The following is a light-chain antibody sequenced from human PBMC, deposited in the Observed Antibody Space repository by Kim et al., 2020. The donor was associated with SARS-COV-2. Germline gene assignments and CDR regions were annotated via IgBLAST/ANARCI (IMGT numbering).Light chain of an antibody. V-gene: IGKV1-5*03. CDR3: QQYSSYYRT. CDR1: QSSSTW. Sequence: GGDRVTITCRASQSSSTWLAWYQQKPGKVPKLLIYKASRLESGVPSRFSGSGSGTEFTLTISSLQADDVATYYCQQYSSYYRTFGQGTKVDIK. J-gene: IGKJ1*01. CDR2: KAS.